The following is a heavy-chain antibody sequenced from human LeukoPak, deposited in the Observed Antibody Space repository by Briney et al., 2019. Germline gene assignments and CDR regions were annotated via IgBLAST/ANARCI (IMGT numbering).Heavy chain of an antibody. CDR1: GGSINITPHY. J-gene: IGHJ5*02. V-gene: IGHV4-39*01. CDR2: ISYSANT. CDR3: AKIVVSGTNWFDP. Sequence: SETLSLTCTISGGSINITPHYWGWVDHPPGKGLEWIGSISYSANTFFNPSLKSRISLSVDASRNQFSLKLNSVTAQDTAMYFCAKIVVSGTNWFDPWGQGSLVIVSS. D-gene: IGHD6-19*01.